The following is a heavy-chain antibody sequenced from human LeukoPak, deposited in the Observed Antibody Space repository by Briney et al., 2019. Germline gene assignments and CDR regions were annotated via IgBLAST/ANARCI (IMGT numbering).Heavy chain of an antibody. Sequence: PGGSLRLSFAPPGFPFGSYWRHWARRAPGRGVVWVSRINRDGSSTSYADSVKGRFTISRDNAKNTLYLQMNSLRAEDTAVFYCARDRWDAFDIWGQGTMVTVSS. CDR3: ARDRWDAFDI. V-gene: IGHV3-74*01. D-gene: IGHD1-26*01. CDR1: GFPFGSYW. J-gene: IGHJ3*02. CDR2: INRDGSST.